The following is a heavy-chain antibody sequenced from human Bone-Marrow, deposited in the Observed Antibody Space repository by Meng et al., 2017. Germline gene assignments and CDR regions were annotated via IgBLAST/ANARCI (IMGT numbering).Heavy chain of an antibody. V-gene: IGHV3-23*04. J-gene: IGHJ4*02. Sequence: EAQLVETGRGLVQTWGSMGPACASSCFAFRGYAMNWVRQAAGEGLKCAFTSRSSGDRSYHADFAEDPFTITRDNFKNIIYLRMNGMSAEDTAVYSCTLDTAMINWGQGTLVTVSS. D-gene: IGHD5-18*01. CDR3: TLDTAMIN. CDR1: CFAFRGYA. CDR2: SRSSGDRS.